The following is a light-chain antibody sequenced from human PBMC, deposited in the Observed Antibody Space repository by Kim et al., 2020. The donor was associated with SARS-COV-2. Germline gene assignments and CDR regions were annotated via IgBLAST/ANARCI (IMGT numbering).Light chain of an antibody. J-gene: IGLJ1*01. Sequence: GQSITIACTCTTSDLGTYNYVAWYQQHPDKVPKLMIYDVTKRPSGVSNRFSGSKSGNTASLTISGLQAEDEADYYCSSYRSDSTYVFGTGTKVTVL. V-gene: IGLV2-14*03. CDR3: SSYRSDSTYV. CDR1: TSDLGTYNY. CDR2: DVT.